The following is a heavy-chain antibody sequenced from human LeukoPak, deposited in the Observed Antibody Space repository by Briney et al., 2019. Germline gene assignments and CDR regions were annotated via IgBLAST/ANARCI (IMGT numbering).Heavy chain of an antibody. CDR3: ARDRYYGSGSYSPADY. V-gene: IGHV1-18*01. CDR1: GYTFTSYG. D-gene: IGHD3-10*01. CDR2: ISAYNGNT. Sequence: ASVKVSCKASGYTFTSYGISWVRQAPGQGLEWMGWISAYNGNTNYAQKLQGRVTMTTDTSTSTAYKELRSLRSDDTAVYYCARDRYYGSGSYSPADYWGQGTLVTVSS. J-gene: IGHJ4*02.